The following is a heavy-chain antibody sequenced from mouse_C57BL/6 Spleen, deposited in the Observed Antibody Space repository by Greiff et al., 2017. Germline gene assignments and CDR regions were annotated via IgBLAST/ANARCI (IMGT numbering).Heavy chain of an antibody. V-gene: IGHV5-17*01. CDR3: ARDYDYDVGAMDY. Sequence: EVKLMESGGGLVKPGGSLKLSCAASGFTFSDYGMHWVRQAPEKGLEWVAYISSGSSTIYYADTVKGRFTISRDNAKNTLFLQMTSLRSEDTAMYYCARDYDYDVGAMDYWGQGTSVTVSS. CDR1: GFTFSDYG. CDR2: ISSGSSTI. J-gene: IGHJ4*01. D-gene: IGHD2-4*01.